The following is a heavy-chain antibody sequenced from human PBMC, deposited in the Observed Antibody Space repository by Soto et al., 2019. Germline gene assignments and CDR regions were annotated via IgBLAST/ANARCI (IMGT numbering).Heavy chain of an antibody. Sequence: ASVKVPRTASGRTVRSYAISWVRQAPRQALEWMEGIIPIYGTANYAQKFQGRVTITADKSTSAAYMELSSLRSEDTAVYYCASDSTYCYYSSGYYRVSPHKYYYYGVGVWGKWTTVTVCS. CDR3: ASDSTYCYYSSGYYRVSPHKYYYYGVGV. CDR1: GRTVRSYA. CDR2: IIPIYGTA. V-gene: IGHV1-69*06. D-gene: IGHD3-22*01. J-gene: IGHJ6*04.